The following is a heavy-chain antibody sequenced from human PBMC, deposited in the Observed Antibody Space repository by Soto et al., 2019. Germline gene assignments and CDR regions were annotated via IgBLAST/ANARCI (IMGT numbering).Heavy chain of an antibody. CDR2: SNYGGPP. CDR3: ARHGAYSTSVYYYYGMDV. CDR1: GGAINSTVYY. J-gene: IGHJ6*02. V-gene: IGHV4-39*01. Sequence: PSETLSLTCTVSGGAINSTVYYWGWIRQPPGQGLEWIGSSNYGGPPYYSPSLQSRVTISLDTAKSHFSLNLRSVTAADTAVYYCARHGAYSTSVYYYYGMDVWGQGTTVTVSS. D-gene: IGHD6-13*01.